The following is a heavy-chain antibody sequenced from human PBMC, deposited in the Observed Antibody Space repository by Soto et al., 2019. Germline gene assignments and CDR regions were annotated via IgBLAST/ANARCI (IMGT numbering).Heavy chain of an antibody. J-gene: IGHJ4*02. D-gene: IGHD2-15*01. CDR2: INTDGSST. CDR1: GFTFSSYW. Sequence: EVQLVESGGGLVQPGGSLRLSCAASGFTFSSYWMHWVRQAPGKGLVWISRINTDGSSTSYVDSVQGRFTISRDNGKNTLFLQMSSLRGEDKAVYYCARGGSGVTRGLHYWGQGTLVTVSS. CDR3: ARGGSGVTRGLHY. V-gene: IGHV3-74*01.